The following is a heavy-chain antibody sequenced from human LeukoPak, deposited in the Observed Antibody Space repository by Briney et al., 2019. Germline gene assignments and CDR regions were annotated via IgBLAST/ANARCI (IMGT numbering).Heavy chain of an antibody. D-gene: IGHD5/OR15-5a*01. J-gene: IGHJ5*02. CDR3: ATSSSVTHTRDP. CDR1: GYGFSDVY. CDR2: INPYSGAS. V-gene: IGHV1-2*02. Sequence: ASVKVSCKASGYGFSDVYFNWVRQAPGQGLEWMGWINPYSGASKYAQRFQGRVSMDASIDTAYLELSWLTSDHTAVYYCATSSSVTHTRDPWGPGTLVTVSS.